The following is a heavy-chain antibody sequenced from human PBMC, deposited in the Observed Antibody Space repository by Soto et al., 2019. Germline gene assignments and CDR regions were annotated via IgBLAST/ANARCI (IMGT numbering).Heavy chain of an antibody. CDR1: GFTFSSYG. CDR3: AKALGELSPESFDY. CDR2: ISYDGINK. Sequence: GGSLRLSCAASGFTFSSYGMHWVRQAQGKGLEWVTFISYDGINKFYADSVKGRVTVSRDISKNTQYLQMNSLRAEDTAVYFCAKALGELSPESFDYWGRGTLVTVSS. V-gene: IGHV3-30*18. J-gene: IGHJ4*02. D-gene: IGHD3-16*02.